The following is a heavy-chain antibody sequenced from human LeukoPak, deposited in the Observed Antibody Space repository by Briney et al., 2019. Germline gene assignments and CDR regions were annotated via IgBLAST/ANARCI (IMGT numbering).Heavy chain of an antibody. Sequence: SETLSLTCTASGGSISSHYWSWIRQPPGKGLEWIGYIYYSGSTNYNPSLKSRVTISVDTSKNQFSLKLSSVTAADTAVYYCARVGSFPYSGYYKYYNYMDVWGKGTTVTVSS. J-gene: IGHJ6*03. CDR3: ARVGSFPYSGYYKYYNYMDV. V-gene: IGHV4-59*11. CDR2: IYYSGST. CDR1: GGSISSHY. D-gene: IGHD3-22*01.